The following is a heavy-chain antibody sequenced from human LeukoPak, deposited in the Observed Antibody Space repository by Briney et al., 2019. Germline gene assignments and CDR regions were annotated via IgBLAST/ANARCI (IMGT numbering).Heavy chain of an antibody. J-gene: IGHJ6*03. V-gene: IGHV1-18*01. D-gene: IGHD3-9*01. CDR2: ISAYNGNT. Sequence: GASVKVSCKASGYTFTSYGISWVRQAPGQGLEWMGWISAYNGNTNYAQKLQGRVTMTTDTSTSTAYMELRSLRSDDTAVYYCARDRLEILRYFDWLIYYYYYMDVWGKGTTVTISS. CDR1: GYTFTSYG. CDR3: ARDRLEILRYFDWLIYYYYYMDV.